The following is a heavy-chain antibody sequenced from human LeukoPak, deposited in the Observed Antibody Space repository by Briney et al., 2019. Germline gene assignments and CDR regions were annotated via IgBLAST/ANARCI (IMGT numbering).Heavy chain of an antibody. CDR3: ARAVAVSIQGGLLY. D-gene: IGHD6-19*01. CDR1: GGSISSGSSY. V-gene: IGHV4-61*02. Sequence: SETLSLTCTVSGGSISSGSSYWSWIRQPAGKGLEWLGRIHTSGNPSYNPSLKSRVTISLDTSKNQFSLRLNSVTAADTAVYYCARAVAVSIQGGLLYWGQGTLVTVS. J-gene: IGHJ1*01. CDR2: IHTSGNP.